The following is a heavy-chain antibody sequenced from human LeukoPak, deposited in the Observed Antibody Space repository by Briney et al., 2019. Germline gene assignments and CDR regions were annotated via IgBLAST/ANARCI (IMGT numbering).Heavy chain of an antibody. D-gene: IGHD2-15*01. V-gene: IGHV3-21*06. CDR3: AGEAVGFDY. CDR1: GFIFNSYT. Sequence: GGSLRLSCAASGFIFNSYTMNWVRQAPGKGLEWVSSISSSSNYIYYADSVKGRFTISRDNAKNSLFLQMNSLRAEDTAVYYCAGEAVGFDYWGQGTLVTVSS. CDR2: ISSSSNYI. J-gene: IGHJ4*02.